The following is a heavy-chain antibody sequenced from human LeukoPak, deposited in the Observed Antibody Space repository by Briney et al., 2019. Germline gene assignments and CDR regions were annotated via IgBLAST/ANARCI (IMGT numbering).Heavy chain of an antibody. CDR1: GGSISSGGYS. CDR2: IYHSGST. J-gene: IGHJ5*02. V-gene: IGHV4-30-2*01. CDR3: AREGGTGGNWFDP. Sequence: KASETLSLTCAVSGGSISSGGYSWSWIRQPPGKGLEWIGYIYHSGSTYYNPSLKSRVTISVDRSKNQFSLKLSSVTAADTAVYYCAREGGTGGNWFDPWGQGTLVTVSS. D-gene: IGHD1-1*01.